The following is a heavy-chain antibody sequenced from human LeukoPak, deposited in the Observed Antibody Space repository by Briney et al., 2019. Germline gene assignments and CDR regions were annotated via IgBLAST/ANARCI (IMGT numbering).Heavy chain of an antibody. CDR3: ARGILQQQLVAN. CDR1: GYTFNDYY. D-gene: IGHD6-13*01. J-gene: IGHJ4*02. V-gene: IGHV1-2*02. CDR2: VNPKSGGT. Sequence: ASVKVSCKASGYTFNDYYIHWMRQAPGLGLEWLGWVNPKSGGTKYAQKLQGRLTMTRETDTSTAYMELSGLRSDDTAIYYCARGILQQQLVANWGQGTLVTVSS.